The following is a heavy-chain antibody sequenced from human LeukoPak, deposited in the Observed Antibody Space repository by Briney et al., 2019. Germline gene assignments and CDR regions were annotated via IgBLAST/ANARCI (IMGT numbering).Heavy chain of an antibody. CDR3: ARHRAYSSASPFDY. J-gene: IGHJ4*02. CDR1: GGSISRLY. V-gene: IGHV4-59*08. D-gene: IGHD6-6*01. Sequence: PSETLSLTCSVSGGSISRLYWSWIRQPPGKGLEWIGYIYYTGRTNYNPSLKSRVTIFVDMSKKQFSLRLSSVTAADTALYYCARHRAYSSASPFDYWGQGTLVTVSS. CDR2: IYYTGRT.